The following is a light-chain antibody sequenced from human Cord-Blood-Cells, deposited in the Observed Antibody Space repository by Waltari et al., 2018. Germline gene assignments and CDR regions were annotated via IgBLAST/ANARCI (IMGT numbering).Light chain of an antibody. V-gene: IGLV2-23*01. CDR1: SSDVGCYNP. CDR2: EGS. Sequence: QSALTQPASVSGSPGQSIPISCTGTSSDVGCYNPVSWYQQHPGKAPKLMIYEGSKRPSGVSNRFSGSKSGNTASLTISGLQAEDEADYYCCSYAGSSTLVFGGGTKLTVL. CDR3: CSYAGSSTLV. J-gene: IGLJ3*02.